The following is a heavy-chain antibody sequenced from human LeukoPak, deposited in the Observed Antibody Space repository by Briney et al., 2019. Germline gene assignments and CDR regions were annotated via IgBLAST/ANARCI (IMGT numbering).Heavy chain of an antibody. J-gene: IGHJ4*02. CDR3: ARGLSAIVY. V-gene: IGHV4-34*01. CDR1: GGSFSGYY. CDR2: INHSGNT. D-gene: IGHD2-15*01. Sequence: PSETLSLTCAVYGGSFSGYYWSWIRQPPGKGLEWIGVINHSGNTNYNPSLKSRVTISVDTSKNQFSLKLSSVTAADTAVYYCARGLSAIVYWGQGTLVTVSS.